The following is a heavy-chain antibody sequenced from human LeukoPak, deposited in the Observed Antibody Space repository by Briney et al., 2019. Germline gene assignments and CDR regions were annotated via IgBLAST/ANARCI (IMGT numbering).Heavy chain of an antibody. CDR3: ARHHGDDYKSIYGY. CDR2: IYYSGST. CDR1: GGSISSYY. V-gene: IGHV4-59*08. D-gene: IGHD5-24*01. J-gene: IGHJ4*02. Sequence: SETLSLTCTVSGGSISSYYWSWIRQPPGKGLEWLGSIYYSGSTNYNPSLKSRVTISVDTSKNQFSLKLSSVTAADTAVYYCARHHGDDYKSIYGYWGQGTLVTVSS.